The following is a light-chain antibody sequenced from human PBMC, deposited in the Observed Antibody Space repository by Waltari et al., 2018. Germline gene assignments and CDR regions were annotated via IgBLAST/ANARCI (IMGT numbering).Light chain of an antibody. CDR2: DVN. CDR3: CSYTTTGPVV. CDR1: SSDLGTYY. Sequence: QSVLTQPASVSGSPGQSITISCTGTSSDLGTYYVSWYQQHPGRAPKLIIFDVNVRPSWVSSRFSGSKSGNTAFLTISGLQTEDEGHFYCCSYTTTGPVVFGGGTKLTIL. J-gene: IGLJ2*01. V-gene: IGLV2-14*03.